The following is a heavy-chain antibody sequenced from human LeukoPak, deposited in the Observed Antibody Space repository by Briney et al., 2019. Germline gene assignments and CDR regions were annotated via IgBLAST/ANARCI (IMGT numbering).Heavy chain of an antibody. CDR3: AKDSSGSYYRWFDP. CDR2: ISFDGSKI. CDR1: GFTFRSYG. D-gene: IGHD1-26*01. J-gene: IGHJ5*02. V-gene: IGHV3-30*18. Sequence: PGGSLRLSCEASGFTFRSYGMHWVRQAPGKGLEWVAFISFDGSKIYYGDSVKGRFTISRDNSKNMLFLQMNSLRPEDTAVYYCAKDSSGSYYRWFDPWGQGSLVTVS.